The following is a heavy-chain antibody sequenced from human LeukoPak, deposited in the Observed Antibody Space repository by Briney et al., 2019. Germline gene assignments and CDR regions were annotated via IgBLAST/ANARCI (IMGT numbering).Heavy chain of an antibody. D-gene: IGHD3-10*01. CDR2: IYYSGST. Sequence: SETLSLTCTVSGGSINRYYWSWIRQPPGKGLEWIGHIYYSGSTNYNPSLKSRVPISVDTSKDQFSLKLSSVTAADTAVYYCAREVGYYYGSGGNYYYYGLDVWGQGTTVTVSS. CDR1: GGSINRYY. CDR3: AREVGYYYGSGGNYYYYGLDV. J-gene: IGHJ6*01. V-gene: IGHV4-59*01.